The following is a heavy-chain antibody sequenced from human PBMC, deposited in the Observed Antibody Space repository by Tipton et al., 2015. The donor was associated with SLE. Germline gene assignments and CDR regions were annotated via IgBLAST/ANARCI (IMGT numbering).Heavy chain of an antibody. CDR1: GTSISSYY. V-gene: IGHV4-59*08. J-gene: IGHJ4*02. D-gene: IGHD6-19*01. CDR2: IYYSGST. CDR3: ATGYSSCWYLDYFDC. Sequence: GLVKPSETLSLTCTVSGTSISSYYWSWIRQPPGKGLEWIGYIYYSGSTNYNPSLKSRVTISVDTSKNQFSLKLSSVTAADTAEYFCATGYSSCWYLDYFDCWRQGTLVTVSS.